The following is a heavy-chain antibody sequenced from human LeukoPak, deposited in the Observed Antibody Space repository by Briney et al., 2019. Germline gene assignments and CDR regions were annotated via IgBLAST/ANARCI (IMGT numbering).Heavy chain of an antibody. D-gene: IGHD2-15*01. CDR3: ARGTFRYCSGGSCPDAFDI. Sequence: PSETLSLTCPVSCGSISSYYWSWIRPPPGKGLEWSGDIYYSGSTNYNPPLKSRVTISVDTSKNQFSLKLSSVTAADTAVYYCARGTFRYCSGGSCPDAFDIWGQGTMVTVSS. V-gene: IGHV4-59*01. CDR1: CGSISSYY. CDR2: IYYSGST. J-gene: IGHJ3*02.